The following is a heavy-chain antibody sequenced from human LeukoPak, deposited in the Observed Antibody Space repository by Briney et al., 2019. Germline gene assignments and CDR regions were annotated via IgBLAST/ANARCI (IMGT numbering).Heavy chain of an antibody. CDR3: ARGGVDYYGSGTYYLMYYFDY. J-gene: IGHJ4*02. V-gene: IGHV3-23*01. D-gene: IGHD3-10*01. CDR1: GFSFSSYG. CDR2: ISGSGGAT. Sequence: GGSLRLSCAASGFSFSSYGMSWVRQAPGKGLEWVSGISGSGGATYYADSVKGRFTISRDDPHNTLYLQMNSLRAEDTAVYFCARGGVDYYGSGTYYLMYYFDYWGQGALVTVSS.